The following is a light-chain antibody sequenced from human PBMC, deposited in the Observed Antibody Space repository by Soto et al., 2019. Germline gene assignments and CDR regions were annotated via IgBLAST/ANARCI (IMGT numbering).Light chain of an antibody. CDR1: SSDVGGYNY. CDR3: NSYTSSSALL. V-gene: IGLV2-14*01. J-gene: IGLJ2*01. Sequence: QSVLTQPASVSGSPAQSITIACTGTSSDVGGYNYVSWYQQHPGKARKLMIYDVSNRPSGVSNRFSGSKSGNTASQTISGLQAEEEDDYYCNSYTSSSALLFGGGTKVTVL. CDR2: DVS.